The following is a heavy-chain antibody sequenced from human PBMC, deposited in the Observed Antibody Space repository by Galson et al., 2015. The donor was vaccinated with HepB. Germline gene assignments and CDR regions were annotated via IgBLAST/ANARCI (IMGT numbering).Heavy chain of an antibody. CDR1: GGSISSSTYY. Sequence: ETLSLTCTVSGGSISSSTYYWGWIRQPPGKGLAWIGSVSYSGITYYNPSLKSRVSISVDTSKTRFSLRLGSATAADTAVYYCARSYGDKPYDYWGQGTLVTV. D-gene: IGHD4-17*01. V-gene: IGHV4-39*01. J-gene: IGHJ4*02. CDR2: VSYSGIT. CDR3: ARSYGDKPYDY.